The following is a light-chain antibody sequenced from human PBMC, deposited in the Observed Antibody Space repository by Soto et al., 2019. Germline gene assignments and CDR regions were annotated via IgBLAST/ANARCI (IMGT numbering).Light chain of an antibody. CDR1: SGSVSTSYY. CDR2: SKN. V-gene: IGLV8-61*01. Sequence: QTVVTQEPSFSVSPGRTVTLTCGLSSGSVSTSYYPSWYQQTPGQAPRTLIYSKNNRSSGVPDRFSGSILGNKAALTITGDEADDEADYYCVLYMGSGIWVFGGGTKLTVL. J-gene: IGLJ3*02. CDR3: VLYMGSGIWV.